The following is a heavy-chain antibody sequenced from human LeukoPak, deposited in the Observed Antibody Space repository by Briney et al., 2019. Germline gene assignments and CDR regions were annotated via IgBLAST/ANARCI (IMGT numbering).Heavy chain of an antibody. J-gene: IGHJ4*02. CDR2: ISAYNGNT. CDR1: GYTFTSYG. D-gene: IGHD3-16*02. Sequence: ASVKVSCKASGYTFTSYGISWVRQAPGHGLEWMGWISAYNGNTNYAQKLQGRVTMTTDTSTSTAYMELRSLRSDDTAVYYCARGPYGRVIVTTDLDYWGQGTLVTVSS. V-gene: IGHV1-18*01. CDR3: ARGPYGRVIVTTDLDY.